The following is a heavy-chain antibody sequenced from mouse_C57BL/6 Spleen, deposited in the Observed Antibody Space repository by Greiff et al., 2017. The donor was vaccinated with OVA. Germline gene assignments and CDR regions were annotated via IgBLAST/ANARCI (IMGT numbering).Heavy chain of an antibody. J-gene: IGHJ3*01. CDR2: ISNGGGST. V-gene: IGHV5-12*01. CDR3: ARPLYDYDSAWFAY. Sequence: EEKMVESGGGLVQPGRSLKLSCAASGFTFSDYYMYWVRQTPEKRLEWVAYISNGGGSTYYPDTVKGRFTISRDNAKNTLYLQMSRLKSEDTAMYYCARPLYDYDSAWFAYWGQGTLVTVSA. CDR1: GFTFSDYY. D-gene: IGHD2-4*01.